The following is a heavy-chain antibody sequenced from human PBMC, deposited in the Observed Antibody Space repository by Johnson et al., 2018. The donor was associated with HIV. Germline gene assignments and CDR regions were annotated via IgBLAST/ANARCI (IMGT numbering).Heavy chain of an antibody. CDR1: GFTFRSYG. V-gene: IGHV3-20*04. CDR2: INWTGGSP. Sequence: VQLVESGGGLVQPGGSLRLSCAASGFTFRSYGLHWVRQVPGKGLEWVSGINWTGGSPNYADSVKGRFTISRDNAKNSLYLQMNSLRAEDTAVYYCASKSLGIRAFDILGQGTMVTVSS. J-gene: IGHJ3*02. D-gene: IGHD7-27*01. CDR3: ASKSLGIRAFDI.